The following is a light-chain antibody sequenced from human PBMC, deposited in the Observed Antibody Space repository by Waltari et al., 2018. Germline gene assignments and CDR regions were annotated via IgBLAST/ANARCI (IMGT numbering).Light chain of an antibody. J-gene: IGKJ4*01. V-gene: IGKV1-5*03. CDR3: QQYNTFPLT. CDR1: QSISSW. Sequence: DIQMTQSPSTLSASVGDRVTITCRASQSISSWLAWYQQKPGKAPKLLIYKASSLESGVPSRFSGSESGTEFTLTISSLQPDDFATYYCQQYNTFPLTFDGGTKVEI. CDR2: KAS.